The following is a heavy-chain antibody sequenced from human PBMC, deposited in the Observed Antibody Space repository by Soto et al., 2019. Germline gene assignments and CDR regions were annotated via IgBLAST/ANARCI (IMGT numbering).Heavy chain of an antibody. CDR3: ARVGIPDYGDRYFDY. CDR2: IYYSGST. J-gene: IGHJ4*02. Sequence: SETLSLTCTVSGGSISSYYWSWIRQPPGKGLEWIGYIYYSGSTNYNPSLKSRVTISVDTSKNQFSLKLSSVTAADTAVYYCARVGIPDYGDRYFDYWGQGTLVTVSS. CDR1: GGSISSYY. V-gene: IGHV4-59*01. D-gene: IGHD4-17*01.